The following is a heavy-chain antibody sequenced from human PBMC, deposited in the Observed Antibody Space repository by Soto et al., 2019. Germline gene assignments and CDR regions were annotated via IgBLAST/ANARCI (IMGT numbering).Heavy chain of an antibody. Sequence: SETLSLTCTVSGGSISSGDYYWSWVRQPPGKGLEWIAYIYYSGTTYYNLSLKSRVTMSRDTSKNQFSLKLSSVTAADTAVYYCARISGSYYYGMDVWGQGTTVTVS. V-gene: IGHV4-30-4*01. CDR2: IYYSGTT. J-gene: IGHJ6*02. CDR1: GGSISSGDYY. CDR3: ARISGSYYYGMDV. D-gene: IGHD1-26*01.